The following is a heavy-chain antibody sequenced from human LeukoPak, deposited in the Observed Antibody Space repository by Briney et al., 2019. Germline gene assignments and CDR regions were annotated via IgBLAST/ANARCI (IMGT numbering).Heavy chain of an antibody. CDR1: GFTFDDYA. D-gene: IGHD3-10*01. CDR3: AKDMVRGVMVSNWFDP. CDR2: ISWNSGSI. V-gene: IGHV3-9*01. J-gene: IGHJ5*02. Sequence: GRSLRLSCAASGFTFDDYAMHWVRQAPGKGLEWVSGISWNSGSIGYADSVKGRFTISRDNAKNSLYLQMNSLRAEDTALYYCAKDMVRGVMVSNWFDPWGQGTLVTVSS.